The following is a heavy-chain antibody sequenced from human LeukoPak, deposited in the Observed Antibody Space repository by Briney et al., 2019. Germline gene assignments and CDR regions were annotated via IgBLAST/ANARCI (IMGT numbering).Heavy chain of an antibody. CDR3: ARSFDVGAMFDP. CDR1: GDSISTSNSY. Sequence: PSETLSLTCTVSGDSISTSNSYWGWIRQPPGKGLEWIGSIYYSGSTYYNPSLKSRVTISVDTSKNQFSLKLSSVTAADTAVYYCARSFDVGAMFDPWGQGTLVTVSS. D-gene: IGHD1-26*01. V-gene: IGHV4-39*01. CDR2: IYYSGST. J-gene: IGHJ5*02.